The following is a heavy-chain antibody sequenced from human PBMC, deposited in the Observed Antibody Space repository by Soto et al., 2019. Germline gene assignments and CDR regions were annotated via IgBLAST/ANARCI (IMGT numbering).Heavy chain of an antibody. Sequence: ASVKVSCKASGYSFTDYHIHWVRQAPGQGLEWLGRINPKSGGTSTAQKFQGRVTMTRDTSITTVYMELNNLSPDDTAVYYCGRGRSGQLVVFYWGQGTPVTVSS. CDR3: GRGRSGQLVVFY. V-gene: IGHV1-2*06. J-gene: IGHJ4*02. CDR1: GYSFTDYH. CDR2: INPKSGGT. D-gene: IGHD3-10*01.